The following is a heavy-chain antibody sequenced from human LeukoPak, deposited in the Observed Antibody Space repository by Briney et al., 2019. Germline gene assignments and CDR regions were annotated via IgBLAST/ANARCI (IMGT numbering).Heavy chain of an antibody. J-gene: IGHJ4*02. Sequence: PGGSLRLSCAASGFTFSSYSMNWVRQAPGKGLEWVSYISSSGSTIYYADSVKGRFTISRDNAKNSLYLQVNSLRAEDTAVYYCARANDYVWGSYRYWGQGTLVTVSS. V-gene: IGHV3-48*04. D-gene: IGHD3-16*02. CDR2: ISSSGSTI. CDR1: GFTFSSYS. CDR3: ARANDYVWGSYRY.